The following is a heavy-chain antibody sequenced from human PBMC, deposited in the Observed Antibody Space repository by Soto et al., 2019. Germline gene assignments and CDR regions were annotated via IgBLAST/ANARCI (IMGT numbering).Heavy chain of an antibody. CDR1: GYTFTSYA. J-gene: IGHJ5*02. CDR2: INAGNGNT. CDR3: ARAYLRRGEAAGEP. V-gene: IGHV1-3*01. D-gene: IGHD6-25*01. Sequence: QVQLVQSGAEVKKPGASVKVSCKASGYTFTSYAMHWVRQAPGQRLEWMGWINAGNGNTKYSQKFQGRVTITRDTSASTAYMELSSLRSEDTAVYYCARAYLRRGEAAGEPWGQGTLVTVSS.